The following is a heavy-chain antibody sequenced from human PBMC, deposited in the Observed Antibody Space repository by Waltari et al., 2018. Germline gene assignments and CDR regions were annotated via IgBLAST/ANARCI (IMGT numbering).Heavy chain of an antibody. Sequence: QVQLQQWGAGLLKPSETLSLTCAVYGGSFSGYYWSWIRQPPGKGLEWIGEINHSGSTNYNPSLKSRVTISVDTSKNQFSLKLSSVTAADTAVYYCARGPRDFWSGYSPAEYFQHWGQGTLVTVSS. J-gene: IGHJ1*01. V-gene: IGHV4-34*01. D-gene: IGHD3-3*01. CDR2: INHSGST. CDR3: ARGPRDFWSGYSPAEYFQH. CDR1: GGSFSGYY.